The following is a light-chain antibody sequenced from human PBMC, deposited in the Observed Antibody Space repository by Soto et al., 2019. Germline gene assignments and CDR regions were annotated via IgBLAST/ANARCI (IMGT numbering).Light chain of an antibody. CDR1: QSVNSKY. CDR2: GAS. V-gene: IGKV3-20*01. CDR3: QQYGGSVYT. J-gene: IGKJ2*01. Sequence: EIVLTQSPGSLSLSPGERATLSCSASQSVNSKYLVWYQQKPGQAPRLLIYGASSRATGIPDRFSGSGSGTDFTLTISRLEPEDFAIYYCQQYGGSVYTFGQGTKLEIK.